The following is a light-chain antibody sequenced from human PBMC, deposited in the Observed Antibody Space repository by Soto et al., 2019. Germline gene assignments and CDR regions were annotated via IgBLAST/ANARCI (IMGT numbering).Light chain of an antibody. CDR1: QSVSSR. V-gene: IGKV3-15*01. Sequence: EVLMTQSPATLSLSPGEISTLSGGASQSVSSRLAWYQQKPGQAPRLLIYDTSTRATGIPARFSGSGSGTEFTLTISSLQPEDLAVYYCQQYSEWPPFTFGQGTRLEIK. CDR3: QQYSEWPPFT. CDR2: DTS. J-gene: IGKJ5*01.